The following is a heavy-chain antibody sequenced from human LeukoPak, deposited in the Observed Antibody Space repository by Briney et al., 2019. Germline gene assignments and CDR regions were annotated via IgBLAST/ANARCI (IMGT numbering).Heavy chain of an antibody. D-gene: IGHD3-9*01. J-gene: IGHJ4*02. CDR3: ARRLRYFDWFVDY. V-gene: IGHV4-39*07. Sequence: SETLSLTCTVSGGSISSSSYYWDWIRQSPGKGLVWIGSIYYSGSTYYNPSLKSRVIISVDTSKNQFSLNLTSVTAADTAVYYCARRLRYFDWFVDYWGQGTLVTVSS. CDR2: IYYSGST. CDR1: GGSISSSSYY.